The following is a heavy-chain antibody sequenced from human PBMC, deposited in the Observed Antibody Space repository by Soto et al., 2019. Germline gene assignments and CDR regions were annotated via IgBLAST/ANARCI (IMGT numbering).Heavy chain of an antibody. D-gene: IGHD3-22*01. CDR1: GGSISSGGYY. J-gene: IGHJ5*02. CDR2: IYSSGST. CDR3: ASTSYDSSGTAADP. Sequence: QVHLHESGPGLVQPSQTLSLTCTVSGGSISSGGYYWSWIRQHPGKGLEWIGYIYSSGSTYYNPSLKSRVTISVDTSKNQFSLKLSSVTAADTAVYYCASTSYDSSGTAADPWSQGNLVTVSS. V-gene: IGHV4-31*03.